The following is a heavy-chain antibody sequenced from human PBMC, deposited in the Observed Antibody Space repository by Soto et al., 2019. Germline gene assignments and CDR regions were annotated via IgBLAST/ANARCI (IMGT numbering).Heavy chain of an antibody. J-gene: IGHJ4*02. CDR2: IYYSGTT. CDR1: GYSISSSNW. CDR3: ARRQLQGPIHS. V-gene: IGHV4-28*01. D-gene: IGHD6-6*01. Sequence: QVQLQESAPGLVKPSDTLSLTCAVSGYSISSSNWWGWIRQPPGKGLEWIGYIYYSGTTYYNPTLKSRVTMSVDTSKNQFSLKLTSVTAVDTAVYYWARRQLQGPIHSWGQGTLVTVSS.